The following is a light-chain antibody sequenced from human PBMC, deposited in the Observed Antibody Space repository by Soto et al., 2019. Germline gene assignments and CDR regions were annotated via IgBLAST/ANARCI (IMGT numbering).Light chain of an antibody. CDR2: DVS. CDR1: STDVGGYNH. J-gene: IGLJ2*01. CDR3: SSNTSSSTQV. Sequence: QSALTQPASVSGSPGQSVTISCTGISTDVGGYNHVSWYQQHPGKAPKLMIYDVSNRPSGVSKRFSGSKSGTTASLTISRPQDEDEDDYYCSSNTSSSTQVFGRGTKLTVL. V-gene: IGLV2-14*01.